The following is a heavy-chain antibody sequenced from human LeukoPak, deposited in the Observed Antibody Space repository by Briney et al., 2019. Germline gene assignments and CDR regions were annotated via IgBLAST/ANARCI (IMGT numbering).Heavy chain of an antibody. Sequence: SVKVSCRASGYTFTSYDMNWVRQAPGEGLEWMAWMNLNSGNTGYAQKFQGRVTMTRNTSISTAYMELSSLRSEDAAIYYCARGGTLVRGVTVLSGMDVWGQGTAVTVSS. CDR2: MNLNSGNT. CDR1: GYTFTSYD. D-gene: IGHD3-10*01. V-gene: IGHV1-8*01. CDR3: ARGGTLVRGVTVLSGMDV. J-gene: IGHJ6*02.